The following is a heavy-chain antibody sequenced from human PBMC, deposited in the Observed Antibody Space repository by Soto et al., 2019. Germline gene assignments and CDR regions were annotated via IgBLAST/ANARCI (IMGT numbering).Heavy chain of an antibody. V-gene: IGHV1-69*13. J-gene: IGHJ3*02. D-gene: IGHD6-13*01. CDR3: ARDAYGSSSWYDDAFDI. CDR1: GGTFSSYA. CDR2: IIPIFGTA. Sequence: GASVKVSCKASGGTFSSYAISWVRQAPGQGLEWMGGIIPIFGTANYAQKFQGRVTITADESTSTAYMELSSLRSEDTAVYYCARDAYGSSSWYDDAFDIWGQGTMVTVSS.